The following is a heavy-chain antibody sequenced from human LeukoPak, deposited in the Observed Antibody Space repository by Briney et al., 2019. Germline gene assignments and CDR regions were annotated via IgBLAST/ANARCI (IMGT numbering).Heavy chain of an antibody. CDR3: ASRSIAVAGLPFDY. V-gene: IGHV4-39*01. CDR2: FFYSRSS. Sequence: SGTLSLTCSVSAGSMSSYYWGWIRQPPGKGLEWIGSFFYSRSSYYNPSLKSRVTMSVDTSKNQFSLKLSSVTAADTAVYYCASRSIAVAGLPFDYWGQGTLVTVSS. J-gene: IGHJ4*02. D-gene: IGHD6-19*01. CDR1: AGSMSSYY.